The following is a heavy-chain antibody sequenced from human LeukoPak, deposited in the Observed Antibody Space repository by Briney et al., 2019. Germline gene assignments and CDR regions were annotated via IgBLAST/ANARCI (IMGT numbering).Heavy chain of an antibody. J-gene: IGHJ4*02. CDR3: ATSSRASSGYSSL. D-gene: IGHD3-22*01. CDR2: ISGSGGST. V-gene: IGHV3-23*01. CDR1: GFTFSSYA. Sequence: PGGSLRLSCAASGFTFSSYAMSWVRQAPGKGLEWVSAISGSGGSTYYADSVEGRFTISRDNSKNTLYLQMNSLRAEDTAVYYCATSSRASSGYSSLWGQGTLVTVSS.